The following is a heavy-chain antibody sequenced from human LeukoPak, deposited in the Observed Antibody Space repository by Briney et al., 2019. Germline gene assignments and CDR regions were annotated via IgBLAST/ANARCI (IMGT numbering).Heavy chain of an antibody. CDR1: GVTFSRYW. Sequence: GGSLRLSCAASGVTFSRYWMHWVRQAPGKGLVWVSRIKNGGSRTTYADAVKGRFTISRDNAKNTLYLQMNSLSADDTTVCYCVREPYCSGGSCYTSGFDCWGQGTLVTVSS. V-gene: IGHV3-74*01. D-gene: IGHD2-15*01. CDR3: VREPYCSGGSCYTSGFDC. J-gene: IGHJ4*02. CDR2: IKNGGSRT.